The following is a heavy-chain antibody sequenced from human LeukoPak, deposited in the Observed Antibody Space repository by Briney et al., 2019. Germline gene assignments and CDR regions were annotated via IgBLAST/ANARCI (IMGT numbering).Heavy chain of an antibody. J-gene: IGHJ4*02. CDR2: ILHSGSP. Sequence: SETLSLTCAVSVGSITSDTYYWSWIRQPPGKGLEWIGYILHSGSPYYNPSLKSRVTISIDTSKSQFSLKLSSVTAADTAVYYCAKTRDFWSGYFDYWGQGTLVTVSS. V-gene: IGHV4-30-2*01. D-gene: IGHD3-3*01. CDR1: VGSITSDTYY. CDR3: AKTRDFWSGYFDY.